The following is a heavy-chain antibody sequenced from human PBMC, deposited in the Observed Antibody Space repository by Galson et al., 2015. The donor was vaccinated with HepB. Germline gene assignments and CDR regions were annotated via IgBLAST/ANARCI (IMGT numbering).Heavy chain of an antibody. CDR1: GYTFTSYA. CDR3: ATLYGDYVGGAFDI. CDR2: INAGNGNT. V-gene: IGHV1-3*01. D-gene: IGHD4-17*01. Sequence: SVKVSCKASGYTFTSYAMHWVRQAPGQRLEWMGWINAGNGNTKYSQKFQGRVTITRDTSASTAYMELSSLRSEDTAVYYCATLYGDYVGGAFDIWGQGTMVTVSS. J-gene: IGHJ3*02.